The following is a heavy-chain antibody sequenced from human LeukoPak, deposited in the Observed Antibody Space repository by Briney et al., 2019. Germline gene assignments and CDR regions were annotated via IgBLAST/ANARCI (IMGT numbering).Heavy chain of an antibody. V-gene: IGHV3-33*01. Sequence: SGRSLRLSCAASGFSFRNYGMHWVRQAPGKGLEWVAIIWYDGSNKYYADSVKGRFTISRDNSKNTLYLQMNSLRAEDTALYYCAAGVYSFDYWGQGTLVTVSS. CDR2: IWYDGSNK. J-gene: IGHJ4*02. CDR1: GFSFRNYG. D-gene: IGHD3-3*01. CDR3: AAGVYSFDY.